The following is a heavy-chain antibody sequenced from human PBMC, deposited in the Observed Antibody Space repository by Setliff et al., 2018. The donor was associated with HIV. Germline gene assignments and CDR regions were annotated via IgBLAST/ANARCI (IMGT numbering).Heavy chain of an antibody. CDR2: ITHTGSI. V-gene: IGHV4-34*01. J-gene: IGHJ2*01. Sequence: SETLSLTCAVSGGSFSDYYWTWIRQPPGKGLEWMGEITHTGSINYNPSLKRPVTISVDASKKEFSLKLTSVTAADTASYYCARGVSPPYRRYGDPRAYYFDLWGRGTLVTVSS. D-gene: IGHD4-17*01. CDR1: GGSFSDYY. CDR3: ARGVSPPYRRYGDPRAYYFDL.